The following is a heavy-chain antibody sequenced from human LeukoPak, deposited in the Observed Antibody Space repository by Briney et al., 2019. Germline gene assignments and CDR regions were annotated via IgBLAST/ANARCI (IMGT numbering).Heavy chain of an antibody. V-gene: IGHV3-7*01. CDR1: GFTFSTYW. J-gene: IGHJ4*02. D-gene: IGHD3-3*01. Sequence: GGSLRLSCAASGFTFSTYWMSWVRQAPGKGLEWVANIKQDGSEKYYVDSVKGRFTISRDNAKNSLYLQMNSLRAEDTAVYYCARDSSLRFLATYYFDYWGQGTLVTVSS. CDR3: ARDSSLRFLATYYFDY. CDR2: IKQDGSEK.